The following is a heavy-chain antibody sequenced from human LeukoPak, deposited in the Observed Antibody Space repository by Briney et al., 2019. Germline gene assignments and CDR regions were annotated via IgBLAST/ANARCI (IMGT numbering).Heavy chain of an antibody. J-gene: IGHJ4*02. CDR3: ARGDRISSSKFDY. D-gene: IGHD6-6*01. V-gene: IGHV4-39*07. Sequence: SETLSLTCTVSGGSISSSSYCWGWIRQPPGKGLEWIGRIYYSGSTYYNPSLKSRVTISVDTSKNQCSLKVSSVTAADTAVYYCARGDRISSSKFDYWSQGTLVTVSS. CDR1: GGSISSSSYC. CDR2: IYYSGST.